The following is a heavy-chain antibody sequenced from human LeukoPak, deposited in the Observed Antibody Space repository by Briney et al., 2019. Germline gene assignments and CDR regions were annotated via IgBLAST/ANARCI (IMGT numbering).Heavy chain of an antibody. Sequence: GASVKVSCKASGFTFTCYYIHWVRQAPGQGLEWMGYISPHSTYRSSAQQFEGRVTMTKDTSMSTAYMELSGLRSDDTAVYYCVREGEDLLSKDFDYWGQGTLVTVSS. CDR3: VREGEDLLSKDFDY. CDR2: ISPHSTYR. V-gene: IGHV1-2*02. CDR1: GFTFTCYY. D-gene: IGHD2-15*01. J-gene: IGHJ4*02.